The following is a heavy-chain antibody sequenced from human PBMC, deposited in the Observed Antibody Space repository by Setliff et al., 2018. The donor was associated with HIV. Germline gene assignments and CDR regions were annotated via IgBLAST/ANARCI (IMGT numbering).Heavy chain of an antibody. CDR2: IFYSGIT. CDR1: GGSFTSRSYY. J-gene: IGHJ3*02. Sequence: ETLYLTCTVSGGSFTSRSYYWGWIRQPPGKGLEWIGSIFYSGITYSNPSLKSRVTISVDTSKNQFSLNLTSVTAADTAVYYCARSKTFYDFWGGYYTHGAFKIWGLGTMGTVS. CDR3: ARSKTFYDFWGGYYTHGAFKI. D-gene: IGHD3-3*01. V-gene: IGHV4-39*01.